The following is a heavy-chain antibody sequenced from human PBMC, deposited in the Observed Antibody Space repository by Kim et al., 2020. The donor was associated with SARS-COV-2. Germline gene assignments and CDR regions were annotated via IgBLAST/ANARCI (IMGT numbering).Heavy chain of an antibody. J-gene: IGHJ4*02. D-gene: IGHD2-2*01. CDR3: ARSRSLDY. Sequence: KGDTKVSQKFQGRVTLTSDTSASAAYMELSSLGSEDTAVYYCARSRSLDYWGQGTLVTVSS. V-gene: IGHV1-3*01. CDR2: KGDT.